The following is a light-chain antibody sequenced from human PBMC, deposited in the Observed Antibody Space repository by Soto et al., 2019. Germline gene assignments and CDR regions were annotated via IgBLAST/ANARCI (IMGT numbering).Light chain of an antibody. CDR1: QSISSW. CDR3: QQYNSYWT. Sequence: EIQMTQSPSNLKKKVGDRVTITCRASQSISSWLAWYQQKPGKAPKPLIYKASSLESGVPSRFSGSGSGTEFTLTISSLQPDDFATYYCQQYNSYWTFGQGTKVDIK. CDR2: KAS. V-gene: IGKV1-5*03. J-gene: IGKJ1*01.